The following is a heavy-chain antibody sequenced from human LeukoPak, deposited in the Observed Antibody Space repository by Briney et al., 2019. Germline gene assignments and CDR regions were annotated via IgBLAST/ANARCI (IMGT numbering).Heavy chain of an antibody. CDR2: INHSGST. CDR3: ARGSGVVPAANLDY. CDR1: GGSFSGYY. Sequence: SETLSLTCAVYGGSFSGYYWSWIRQPPGKGLEWIGEINHSGSTNYNPSLKSRVTISVDTSKNQFSLKLSSVTAADTAVYYCARGSGVVPAANLDYWGQGTLVTVSS. D-gene: IGHD2-2*01. V-gene: IGHV4-34*01. J-gene: IGHJ4*02.